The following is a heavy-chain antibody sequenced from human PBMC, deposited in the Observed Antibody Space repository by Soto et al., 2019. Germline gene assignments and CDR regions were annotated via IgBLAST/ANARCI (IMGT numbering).Heavy chain of an antibody. D-gene: IGHD4-17*01. Sequence: SETLSLTSTVSGGSISSYYWSWIRQPPGKGLEWIGYIYYSGSTNYNPSLKSRVTISVDTSKNQFSLKLSSVTAADTAVYYCARGYDYGDSAYAFDIWGQGTMVTVSS. CDR2: IYYSGST. J-gene: IGHJ3*02. V-gene: IGHV4-59*01. CDR3: ARGYDYGDSAYAFDI. CDR1: GGSISSYY.